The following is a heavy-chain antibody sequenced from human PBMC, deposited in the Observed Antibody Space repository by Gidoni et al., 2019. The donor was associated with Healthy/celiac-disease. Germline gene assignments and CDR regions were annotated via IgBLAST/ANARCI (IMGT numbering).Heavy chain of an antibody. CDR3: ARHTIFGVVTNWFDP. Sequence: QVQLQQWGAGLLKPSETLSLTCAVYGGSFSGYYWSWIRQPPGKGLEWIGEINHSGSTNYNPSLKSRVTISVDTSKNQFSLKLSSVTAADTAVYYCARHTIFGVVTNWFDPWGQGTLVTVSS. J-gene: IGHJ5*02. D-gene: IGHD3-3*01. CDR1: GGSFSGYY. V-gene: IGHV4-34*01. CDR2: INHSGST.